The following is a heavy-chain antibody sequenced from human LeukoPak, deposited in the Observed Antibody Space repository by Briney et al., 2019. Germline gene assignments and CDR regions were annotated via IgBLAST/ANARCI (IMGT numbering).Heavy chain of an antibody. CDR2: IYYSGST. Sequence: SENLSLTCTVSGGSISSYYWSWIRQPPGKGLEWIGYIYYSGSTNYNPSLKSRVTISVDTSKNQFSLKLSSVTAADTAVYYCARERRYDFWSGYVFDYWGQGTLVTVSS. V-gene: IGHV4-59*12. CDR3: ARERRYDFWSGYVFDY. J-gene: IGHJ4*02. D-gene: IGHD3/OR15-3a*01. CDR1: GGSISSYY.